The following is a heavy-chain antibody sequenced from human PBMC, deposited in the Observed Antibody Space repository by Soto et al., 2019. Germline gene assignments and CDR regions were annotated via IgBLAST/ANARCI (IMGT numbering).Heavy chain of an antibody. J-gene: IGHJ3*02. D-gene: IGHD6-19*01. V-gene: IGHV1-2*04. Sequence: GASVKVSCKASGYTFTGYYMHWVRQAPGQGLEWMGWINPNSGGTNYAQKFQGWVTMTRDTSISTACMELSRLRSDDTAVYYCARDSGSSGWYDNAFDIWGQGTMVTVSS. CDR2: INPNSGGT. CDR3: ARDSGSSGWYDNAFDI. CDR1: GYTFTGYY.